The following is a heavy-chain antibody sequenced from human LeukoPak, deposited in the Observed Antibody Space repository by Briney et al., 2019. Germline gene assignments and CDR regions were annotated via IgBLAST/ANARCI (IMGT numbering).Heavy chain of an antibody. Sequence: SETLSLTCAVYGGSFSGYYWSWIRQPPGQGLEWIGEINHSGSTNYNPSLKSRVTISVDTSKSQFSLKLSSVTAADTAVYYCARGHDSSGWYFDYWGQGTLVTVSS. J-gene: IGHJ4*02. D-gene: IGHD6-19*01. CDR1: GGSFSGYY. V-gene: IGHV4-34*01. CDR2: INHSGST. CDR3: ARGHDSSGWYFDY.